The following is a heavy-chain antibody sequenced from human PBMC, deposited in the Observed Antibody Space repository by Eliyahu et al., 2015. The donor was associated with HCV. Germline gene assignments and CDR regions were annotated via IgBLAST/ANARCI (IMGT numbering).Heavy chain of an antibody. J-gene: IGHJ6*02. CDR1: GGTFSSYA. CDR3: ARDPPFNFDWGGGRGYYYYGMDV. V-gene: IGHV1-69*01. CDR2: IIPIFGTA. D-gene: IGHD3-9*01. Sequence: QVQLVQSGAEVKKPGSSVXVSCQASGGTFSSYAISWVRXAPGQGLEWMGGIIPIFGTANYAQKFQGRVTITADESTSTAYMELSSLRSEDTAVYYCARDPPFNFDWGGGRGYYYYGMDVWGQGTTVTVSS.